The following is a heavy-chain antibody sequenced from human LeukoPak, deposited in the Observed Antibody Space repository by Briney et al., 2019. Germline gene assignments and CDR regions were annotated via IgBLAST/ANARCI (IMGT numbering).Heavy chain of an antibody. Sequence: GGSLRLSCAASGFTFSSYWMHWVRQAPRKGPVWVSRINSDGSSTSYADSVKGRLTISRDNAKNTLYLQMNSLRAEDTAVYYCARGTSASYSSSWYGYWGQGTLVTVSS. J-gene: IGHJ4*02. CDR3: ARGTSASYSSSWYGY. V-gene: IGHV3-74*01. D-gene: IGHD6-13*01. CDR1: GFTFSSYW. CDR2: INSDGSST.